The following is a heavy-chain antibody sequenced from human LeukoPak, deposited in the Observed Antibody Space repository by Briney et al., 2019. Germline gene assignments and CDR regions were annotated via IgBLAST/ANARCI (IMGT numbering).Heavy chain of an antibody. CDR1: GSSFTSYW. V-gene: IGHV5-51*01. CDR3: ARPRFLEWLPDQYYFDY. Sequence: GGSLQISCQGSGSSFTSYWIGGGRQLPGKGLEWMGIIYPGDSDTRYSPSFQGQVTISADKSISTAYLQWSSLKASDTAMYYCARPRFLEWLPDQYYFDYWGQGTLVTVSS. D-gene: IGHD3-3*01. CDR2: IYPGDSDT. J-gene: IGHJ4*02.